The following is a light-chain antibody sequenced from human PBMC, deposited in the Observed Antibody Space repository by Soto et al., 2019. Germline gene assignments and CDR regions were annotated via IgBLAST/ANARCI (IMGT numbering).Light chain of an antibody. V-gene: IGLV2-14*01. Sequence: QSALTQPASVSGSPGQSITISCTGTSSDVGGYNSVSWYQQPPGKAPQLMIYHVSNRPSGVSNRFAGSKSGITASLTISGLQAEDEADYCCSSYTSSITLVFGGGTKVTVL. J-gene: IGLJ2*01. CDR1: SSDVGGYNS. CDR3: SSYTSSITLV. CDR2: HVS.